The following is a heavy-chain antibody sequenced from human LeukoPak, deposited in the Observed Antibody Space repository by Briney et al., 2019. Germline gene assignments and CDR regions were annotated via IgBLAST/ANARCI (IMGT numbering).Heavy chain of an antibody. D-gene: IGHD2-15*01. V-gene: IGHV4-59*08. CDR1: GGSISSYY. CDR2: IYYSGST. Sequence: SETLSLTCTVSGGSISSYYWSWIRQPPGKGLEWIGYIYYSGSTNYNPSLKSRVTISVDTSKNQFSLKLSSVTAADTAVYYCARHIVEDSLGYWGQGTLVTVSS. CDR3: ARHIVEDSLGY. J-gene: IGHJ4*02.